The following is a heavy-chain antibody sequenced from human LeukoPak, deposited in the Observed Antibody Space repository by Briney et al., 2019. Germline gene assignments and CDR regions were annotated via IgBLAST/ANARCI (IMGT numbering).Heavy chain of an antibody. Sequence: SETLSLTCAVYGGPFSGYYWSWIRQPPGKGLEWIGEINHSGSTNYNPSLKSRVTISVDTSKNQFSLKLSSVTAADTAVYYCASGSGVPAAPNDYWGQGTLVTVSS. J-gene: IGHJ4*02. CDR3: ASGSGVPAAPNDY. CDR1: GGPFSGYY. D-gene: IGHD2-2*01. CDR2: INHSGST. V-gene: IGHV4-34*01.